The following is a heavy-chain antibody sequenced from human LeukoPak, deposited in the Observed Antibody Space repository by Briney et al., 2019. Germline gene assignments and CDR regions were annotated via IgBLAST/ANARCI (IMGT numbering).Heavy chain of an antibody. CDR2: INKGGTFI. J-gene: IGHJ4*02. D-gene: IGHD6-13*01. CDR1: GFTFRDYT. Sequence: PGGSLRLSCAASGFTFRDYTMNWVRQAPGKGLEWVSAINKGGTFIKYADSVKGRFTISRDNSKNTLYLQMNSLRAEDTAVYCCARHVVSSSWSEEILDYWGQGTLVTVSS. CDR3: ARHVVSSSWSEEILDY. V-gene: IGHV3-21*01.